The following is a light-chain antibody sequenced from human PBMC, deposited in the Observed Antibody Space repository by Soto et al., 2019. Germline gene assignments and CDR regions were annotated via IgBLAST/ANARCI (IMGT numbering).Light chain of an antibody. J-gene: IGKJ3*01. CDR2: GAF. V-gene: IGKV3-20*01. CDR1: HRGNSNY. Sequence: VLTQSPGTLSLSPGERATLSCRASHRGNSNYFAWYQQKPGQAHRLLVFGAFTRATGIPYRFSGSGYGTDFILTINRVEHEDFAVYYFQQYTASSGIFTFGPGTKVDIQ. CDR3: QQYTASSGIFT.